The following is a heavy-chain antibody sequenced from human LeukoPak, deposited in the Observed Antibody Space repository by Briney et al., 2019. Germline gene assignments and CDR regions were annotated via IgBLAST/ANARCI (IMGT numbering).Heavy chain of an antibody. D-gene: IGHD3-10*01. CDR3: ARAKGYYYGSGSYIIDY. CDR2: IYYSGST. V-gene: IGHV4-39*07. Sequence: PSETLSLTCTVSGGSISSSSYYWGWIRQPPGKGLEWIGSIYYSGSTYYNPSLKSRVTISVDTSKNQFSLKLSSVTAADTAVYYCARAKGYYYGSGSYIIDYWGQGTLVTVSS. CDR1: GGSISSSSYY. J-gene: IGHJ4*02.